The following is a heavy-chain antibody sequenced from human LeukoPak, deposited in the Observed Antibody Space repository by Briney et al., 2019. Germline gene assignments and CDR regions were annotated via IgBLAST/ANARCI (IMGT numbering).Heavy chain of an antibody. J-gene: IGHJ3*02. CDR1: GFTFSSLA. CDR3: ARDPDPYFLDAFDI. V-gene: IGHV3-48*04. D-gene: IGHD2/OR15-2a*01. CDR2: ISSSSSTI. Sequence: PGGSLRLSCAASGFTFSSLAMNWVRQAPGQGLEWVSYISSSSSTIYYADSVKGRFTISRDNAKNSLYLQMNSLRAEDTAVYYCARDPDPYFLDAFDIWGQGTMVTVSS.